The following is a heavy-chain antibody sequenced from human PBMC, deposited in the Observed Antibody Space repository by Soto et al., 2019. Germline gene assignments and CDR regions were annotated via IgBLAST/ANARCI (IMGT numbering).Heavy chain of an antibody. V-gene: IGHV3-13*01. CDR3: AKSQEIGTHFFDS. Sequence: GGSLRLTCEASGFTFRGFDIHWVRQPTGKGLEWVSSIGTAGDTYYAVSVKGRFTISRDNAKNSLSLQMNSLRAGDMAVYFCAKSQEIGTHFFDSWGQGTQVTVSS. D-gene: IGHD6-13*01. CDR1: GFTFRGFD. J-gene: IGHJ4*02. CDR2: IGTAGDT.